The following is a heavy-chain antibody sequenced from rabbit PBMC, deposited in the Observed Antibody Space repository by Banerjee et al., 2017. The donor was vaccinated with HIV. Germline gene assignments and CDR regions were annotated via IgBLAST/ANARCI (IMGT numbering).Heavy chain of an antibody. J-gene: IGHJ4*01. CDR3: ARGATYTAYGYATPYDL. Sequence: QEQLVESGGGLVQPEGSLTLTCTVSGFSFSTSYYMCWVRQAPGKGLEWIGCIDTDSGRTYYASWAKGRFTISKTSSTTVTLQMTSLTAADTATYFCARGATYTAYGYATPYDLWGPGTLVTVS. V-gene: IGHV1S45*01. CDR2: IDTDSGRT. D-gene: IGHD6-1*01. CDR1: GFSFSTSYY.